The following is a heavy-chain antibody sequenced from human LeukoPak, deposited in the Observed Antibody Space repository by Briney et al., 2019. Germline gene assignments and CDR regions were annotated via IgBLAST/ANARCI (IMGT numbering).Heavy chain of an antibody. CDR1: GGSISSSSYY. CDR2: IYYSGST. J-gene: IGHJ6*02. CDR3: VGYCSGGSCYNYYYYGMDV. D-gene: IGHD2-15*01. Sequence: SETLSLTCTVSGGSISSSSYYWGWIRQPPGKGLEWIGSIYYSGSTYYNPSLKSRVTISVDTSKNQFSLKLCSVTAADTAVYYCVGYCSGGSCYNYYYYGMDVWGQGTTVTVSS. V-gene: IGHV4-39*01.